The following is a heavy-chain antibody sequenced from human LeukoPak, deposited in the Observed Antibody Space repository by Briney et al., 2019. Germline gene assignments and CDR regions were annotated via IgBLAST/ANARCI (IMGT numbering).Heavy chain of an antibody. V-gene: IGHV3-21*01. Sequence: GGSLRLSCAASGFTFSRYTINWVRQAPGKGLEWVSSISSNSGYKKYADSLKGRFTISRDNAKNSLYLQMNSLRAEDTAVYYCARELRGYSGKNGLWGQGTLVTVSS. CDR3: ARELRGYSGKNGL. J-gene: IGHJ4*02. CDR2: ISSNSGYK. D-gene: IGHD5-12*01. CDR1: GFTFSRYT.